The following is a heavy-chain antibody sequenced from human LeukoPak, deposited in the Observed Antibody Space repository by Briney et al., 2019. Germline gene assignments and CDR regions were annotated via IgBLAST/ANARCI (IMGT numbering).Heavy chain of an antibody. CDR2: IYTSGST. V-gene: IGHV4-4*09. D-gene: IGHD3-22*01. CDR3: ARRSYYYDSSGWDYMDV. CDR1: GGSISSYY. Sequence: TPSETLSLTCTVSGGSISSYYWSWIRQPPGKGLEWIGYIYTSGSTNYNPSLKSRVTISVDTSKNQFSLKLSSVTAADTAVYYCARRSYYYDSSGWDYMDVWGKGTTVTVSS. J-gene: IGHJ6*03.